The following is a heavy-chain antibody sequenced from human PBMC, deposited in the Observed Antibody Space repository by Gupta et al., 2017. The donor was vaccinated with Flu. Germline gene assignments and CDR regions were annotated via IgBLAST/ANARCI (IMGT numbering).Heavy chain of an antibody. CDR1: GFTFTDYA. CDR3: ARNRGTGDLDH. Sequence: QVQLVQSGAEVRRPGASVRFSCKASGFTFTDYAIHWVRRAPGQKFQWMGWIHGGEYGTQYAQNFQARVTFTKDTSTSTAYMDLRGLISEDTAVYYCARNRGTGDLDHWGQGTLVTVSS. V-gene: IGHV1-3*01. CDR2: IHGGEYGT. D-gene: IGHD7-27*01. J-gene: IGHJ4*02.